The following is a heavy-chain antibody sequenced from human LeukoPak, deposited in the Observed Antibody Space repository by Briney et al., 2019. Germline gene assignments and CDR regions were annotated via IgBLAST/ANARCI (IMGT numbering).Heavy chain of an antibody. V-gene: IGHV1-2*02. Sequence: ASVKVPCKASGYTFTGYYMHWVRQAPGQGLEWMGWINPNSGGTNYAQKFQGRVTMTRETSISTAYMELSRLRSDDTAVYYCSRDSQRFDFKFDYWGQGTLVTVSS. J-gene: IGHJ4*02. CDR3: SRDSQRFDFKFDY. CDR2: INPNSGGT. D-gene: IGHD3/OR15-3a*01. CDR1: GYTFTGYY.